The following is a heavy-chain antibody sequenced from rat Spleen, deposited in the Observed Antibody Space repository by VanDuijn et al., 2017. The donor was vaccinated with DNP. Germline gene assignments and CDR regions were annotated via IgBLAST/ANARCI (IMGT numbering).Heavy chain of an antibody. CDR3: ARQGNNFGYFDF. V-gene: IGHV5S13*01. CDR2: ISPSGGGT. CDR1: GFTFSNYD. Sequence: EVQLVESGGGLVQPGRSLKLSCAASGFTFSNYDMAWVRQAPTKGLEWVTSISPSGGGTYYRDSVKGRFTISRDNADHTLYLQMDSLRSEDTATYYCARQGNNFGYFDFWGPGTMVTVSS. J-gene: IGHJ1*01. D-gene: IGHD1-10*01.